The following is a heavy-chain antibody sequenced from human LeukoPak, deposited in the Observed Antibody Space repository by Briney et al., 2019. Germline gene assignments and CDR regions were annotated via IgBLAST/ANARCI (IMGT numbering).Heavy chain of an antibody. CDR2: FSGSGYST. Sequence: GGSLRLSCAASGFTFSSYAMSWVRQAPGKGLEWVSGFSGSGYSTYYADSVKGRFTISRANSKNALYLQMNSLKTEDTAVYYCASWSYYDFWSGYYPAYYYGMDVWGQGTTVTVSS. D-gene: IGHD3-3*01. CDR3: ASWSYYDFWSGYYPAYYYGMDV. V-gene: IGHV3-23*01. CDR1: GFTFSSYA. J-gene: IGHJ6*02.